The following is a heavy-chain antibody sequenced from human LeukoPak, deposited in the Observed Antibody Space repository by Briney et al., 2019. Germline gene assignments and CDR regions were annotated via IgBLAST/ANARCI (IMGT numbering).Heavy chain of an antibody. D-gene: IGHD4-23*01. V-gene: IGHV4-38-2*02. Sequence: SETLSLTCTVSGYSISSGYYWGWIRQPPGKGLEWIGSIDHSGSTYYNPSLKSRVTISVDTSKNQFSLKLSSVTAADTAVYYCARAQHDYGGDLDYWGQGTLVTVSS. J-gene: IGHJ4*02. CDR2: IDHSGST. CDR3: ARAQHDYGGDLDY. CDR1: GYSISSGYY.